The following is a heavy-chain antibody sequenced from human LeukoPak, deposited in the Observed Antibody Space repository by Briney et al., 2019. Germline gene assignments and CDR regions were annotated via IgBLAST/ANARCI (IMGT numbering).Heavy chain of an antibody. D-gene: IGHD3-3*01. CDR2: INHSGST. CDR1: GGSFSGYY. CDR3: ARVRRYDFWSGYYSYHLDY. J-gene: IGHJ4*02. Sequence: SETLSLTCAVYGGSFSGYYWSWIRQPPGKGLEWIGEINHSGSTNYNPSLKSRVTISVDTSKNQFSLKLSSVTAAGTAVYYCARVRRYDFWSGYYSYHLDYWGQGTLVTVSS. V-gene: IGHV4-34*01.